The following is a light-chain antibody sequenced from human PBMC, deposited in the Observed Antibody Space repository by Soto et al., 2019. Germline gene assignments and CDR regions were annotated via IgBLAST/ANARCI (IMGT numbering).Light chain of an antibody. CDR3: HQRQRWPRT. Sequence: EMLFTQSRATVSSSPGERATLSCRASQTVGVRLAWYQHKPGQAPRLIIYEASNRAAGIPARFSGSGSGTDFTLTITSLEPEDFAFYYCHQRQRWPRTFGQGTKVDIK. V-gene: IGKV3-11*01. J-gene: IGKJ1*01. CDR1: QTVGVR. CDR2: EAS.